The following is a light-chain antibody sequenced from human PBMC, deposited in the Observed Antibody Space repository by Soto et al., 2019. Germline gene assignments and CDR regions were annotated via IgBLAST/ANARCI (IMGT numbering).Light chain of an antibody. CDR2: GAS. CDR1: QSLSSSY. Sequence: EIVLTQSPGTLSLSPGERATLSCRASQSLSSSYLAWYQQKPGQAPRLLNFGASSRATGIPNRFSGSGSGTDFPLTISRLEPEDFAVYYWQQYRSSPWTFGQGTKVEIK. J-gene: IGKJ1*01. CDR3: QQYRSSPWT. V-gene: IGKV3-20*01.